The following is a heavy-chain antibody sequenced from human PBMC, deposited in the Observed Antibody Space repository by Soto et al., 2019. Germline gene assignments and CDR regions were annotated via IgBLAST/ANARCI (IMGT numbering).Heavy chain of an antibody. J-gene: IGHJ4*02. CDR2: INPNSGDT. V-gene: IGHV1-2*02. Sequence: QVQLVQSGTEVKKPGASVKVSCKASGYTFTGYYMHWVRQAPGQGLEWMGWINPNSGDTSYAQRFQGRVTMTRDMSTSTAYMELSSLRSDDTAIYYCARDRDYWGQGTLVTVSS. CDR1: GYTFTGYY. CDR3: ARDRDY.